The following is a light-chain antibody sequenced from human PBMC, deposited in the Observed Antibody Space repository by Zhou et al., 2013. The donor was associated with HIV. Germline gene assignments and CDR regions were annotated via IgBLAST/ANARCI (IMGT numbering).Light chain of an antibody. CDR1: QDIGNF. CDR3: QQARYSLT. CDR2: GGS. J-gene: IGKJ5*01. Sequence: DIQMTQSPSSLSASVGDTVTITCRASQDIGNFVAWYQQKAGEVPKLLIYGGSTLQSGVLSHFSGSGSGTDFTLTIEYLQPEDVATYYCQQARYSLTFGPGTRLEIK. V-gene: IGKV1-27*01.